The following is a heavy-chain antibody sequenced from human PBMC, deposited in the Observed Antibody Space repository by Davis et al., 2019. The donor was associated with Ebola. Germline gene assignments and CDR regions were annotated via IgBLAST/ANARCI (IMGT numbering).Heavy chain of an antibody. Sequence: GESPITSCAASGFTFSSYSMNWVRQAPGKGLEWVSAISGSVISTYYADSVKGRFTISRDNSKNTLYLQMNSLRAEDTAVYYCAKVQVPTAVDYYYYGMDVWGQGTTVTVSS. CDR2: ISGSVIST. V-gene: IGHV3-23*01. CDR1: GFTFSSYS. D-gene: IGHD1-1*01. CDR3: AKVQVPTAVDYYYYGMDV. J-gene: IGHJ6*02.